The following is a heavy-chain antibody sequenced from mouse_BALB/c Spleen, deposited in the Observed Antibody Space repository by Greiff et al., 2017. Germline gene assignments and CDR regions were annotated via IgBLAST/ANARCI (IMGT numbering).Heavy chain of an antibody. CDR2: ISSGGSYT. V-gene: IGHV5-6*01. D-gene: IGHD1-1*01. Sequence: EVHLVESGGDLVKPGGSLKLSCAASGFTFSSYGMSWVRQTPDKRLEWVATISSGGSYTYYPDSVKGRFTISRDNAKNTLYLQMSSLKSEDTAMYYCARLEYYGSSPAWFAYWGQGTLVTVSA. CDR1: GFTFSSYG. J-gene: IGHJ3*01. CDR3: ARLEYYGSSPAWFAY.